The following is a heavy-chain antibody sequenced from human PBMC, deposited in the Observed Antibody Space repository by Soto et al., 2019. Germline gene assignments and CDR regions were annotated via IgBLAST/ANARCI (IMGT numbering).Heavy chain of an antibody. Sequence: QVQLVQSGAEVKKPGASVKVSCKASGYTFTSYAMHWVRQAPGQRLEWMGWINAGNGNTKYSQKFQGRVTITRDTSASTAYMELSSLRSEDTAVYYCAREQSLSMVVVVPAAAGYWGQGTLVTVSS. D-gene: IGHD2-2*01. CDR1: GYTFTSYA. J-gene: IGHJ4*02. CDR2: INAGNGNT. CDR3: AREQSLSMVVVVPAAAGY. V-gene: IGHV1-3*01.